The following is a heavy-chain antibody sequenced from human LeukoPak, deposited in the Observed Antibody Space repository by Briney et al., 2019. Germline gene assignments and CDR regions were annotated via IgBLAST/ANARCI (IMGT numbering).Heavy chain of an antibody. CDR3: VKDMYRGYDSPFDY. CDR2: ISSDGVST. V-gene: IGHV3-64D*06. CDR1: GFSFSNYA. D-gene: IGHD5-12*01. Sequence: PGGSLRLSCSTSGFSFSNYAMHWVRQAPGKGLQYVSAISSDGVSTYYADSVKGRFTISRDNSKNTLYLQMSSLRAEDTAVYYCVKDMYRGYDSPFDYWGQGTLVTVSS. J-gene: IGHJ4*02.